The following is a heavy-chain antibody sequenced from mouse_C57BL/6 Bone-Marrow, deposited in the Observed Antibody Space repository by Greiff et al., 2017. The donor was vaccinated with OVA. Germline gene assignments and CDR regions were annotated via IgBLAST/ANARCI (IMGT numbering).Heavy chain of an antibody. CDR2: ISNGSGST. V-gene: IGHV5-12*01. Sequence: EVKMVESGGGLVQPGGSLKLPCAASGFTFSDYYMYWVRQTPEKRLEWVAYISNGSGSTYYPDTVKGRFTISRDNAKNTLYLQISRLKSEDTATYYCARHSPTDYYHAMNYWGQGTSVTVSS. D-gene: IGHD2-4*01. CDR1: GFTFSDYY. CDR3: ARHSPTDYYHAMNY. J-gene: IGHJ4*01.